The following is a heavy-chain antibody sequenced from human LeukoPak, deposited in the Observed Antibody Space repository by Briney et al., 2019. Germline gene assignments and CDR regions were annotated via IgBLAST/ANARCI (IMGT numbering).Heavy chain of an antibody. CDR2: IWYDGSNK. Sequence: GRSLRLSCAASGFTFSSYGMHGVRQAPGKGLEGGAVIWYDGSNKYYADSVKGRFTISRDNSKNTLYLQMNSLRAEDTAVYYCARVTDYGDYGWVFDYWGQGTLVTVSS. J-gene: IGHJ4*02. D-gene: IGHD4-17*01. CDR3: ARVTDYGDYGWVFDY. CDR1: GFTFSSYG. V-gene: IGHV3-33*01.